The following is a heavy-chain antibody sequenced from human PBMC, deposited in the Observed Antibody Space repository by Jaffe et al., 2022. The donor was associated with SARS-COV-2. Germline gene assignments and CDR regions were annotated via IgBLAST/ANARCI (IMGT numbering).Heavy chain of an antibody. CDR3: TRDLRRFDSSVAGGGY. CDR1: GFTFGDYA. CDR2: IRSKAYGGTT. V-gene: IGHV3-49*05. Sequence: EVQLVESGGGLVKPGRSLRLSCTASGFTFGDYAMSWFRQAPGKGLEWVGFIRSKAYGGTTEYAASVKGRFTISRDDSKSIAYLQMNSLKTEDTAVYYCTRDLRRFDSSVAGGGYWGQGTLVTVSS. D-gene: IGHD3-22*01. J-gene: IGHJ4*02.